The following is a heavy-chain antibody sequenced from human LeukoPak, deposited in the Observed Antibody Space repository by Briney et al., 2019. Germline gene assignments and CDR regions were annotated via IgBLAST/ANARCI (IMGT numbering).Heavy chain of an antibody. V-gene: IGHV4-34*01. D-gene: IGHD3-16*02. CDR1: GDSLTSGFY. CDR2: INHSGST. CDR3: ARGRSDYVWGSYRLFDY. J-gene: IGHJ4*02. Sequence: SETLSLTCSVSGDSLTSGFYWGWIRKPPGKGLEWIGEINHSGSTNYNPSLKSRVTISVGTSKNQFSLRLSSVTAADTAVYYCARGRSDYVWGSYRLFDYWGQGTLVTVSS.